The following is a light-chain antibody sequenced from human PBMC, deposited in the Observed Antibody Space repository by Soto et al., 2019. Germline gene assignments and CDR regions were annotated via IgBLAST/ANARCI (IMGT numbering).Light chain of an antibody. Sequence: EVVMTQSPATLSVSPGERATLSCRASHSVSSSLAWYQQKPGQAPRLLIYGISKRATDIPDRFSGSGSGTEFTLTISSLQPEDFATYYCQQHGQWPITFGQGTRLEIK. V-gene: IGKV3D-15*01. J-gene: IGKJ5*01. CDR3: QQHGQWPIT. CDR1: HSVSSS. CDR2: GIS.